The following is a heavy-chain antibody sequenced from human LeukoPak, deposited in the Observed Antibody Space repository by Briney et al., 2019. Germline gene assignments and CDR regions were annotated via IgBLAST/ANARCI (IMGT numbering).Heavy chain of an antibody. J-gene: IGHJ5*02. D-gene: IGHD2-8*01. CDR2: ISGSGGYI. V-gene: IGHV3-21*01. CDR1: GFTFNDYS. Sequence: GGPLRLSCAASGFTFNDYSMNWVRQAPGKGLEWVSSISGSGGYIYYADSVKGRFTISRDNAKNSLFLQMNSLRVEDTAVYYCARAPVAGPSLMDTWAQGTLVTVS. CDR3: ARAPVAGPSLMDT.